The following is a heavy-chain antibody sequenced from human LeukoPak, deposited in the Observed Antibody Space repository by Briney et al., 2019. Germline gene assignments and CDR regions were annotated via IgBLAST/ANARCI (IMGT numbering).Heavy chain of an antibody. CDR2: ISGSGGST. CDR1: GFTFSSYA. D-gene: IGHD6-19*01. Sequence: PGGSLRLPCAASGFTFSSYAMSWVRQAPGKGLEGVSAISGSGGSTYYADSVKGRFTISRDNSKNTLYLQMNSLRAEDTAVYYCAKAVRAVAGTSDYWGQGTLVTVSS. CDR3: AKAVRAVAGTSDY. J-gene: IGHJ4*02. V-gene: IGHV3-23*01.